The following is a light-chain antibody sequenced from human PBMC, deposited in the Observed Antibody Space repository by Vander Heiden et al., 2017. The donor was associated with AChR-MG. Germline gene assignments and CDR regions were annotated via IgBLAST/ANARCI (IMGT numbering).Light chain of an antibody. CDR1: QSVSSN. Sequence: EIVMTQSPGTLSVSPGERATLSCRASQSVSSNLAWYQQRYGQAPRLLIYEASPRATCTPARFSGSGSGTEFTLTVSSLQSEDFAVYYCQQYNNWPRTFGQGTKVEIK. V-gene: IGKV3-15*01. J-gene: IGKJ1*01. CDR3: QQYNNWPRT. CDR2: EAS.